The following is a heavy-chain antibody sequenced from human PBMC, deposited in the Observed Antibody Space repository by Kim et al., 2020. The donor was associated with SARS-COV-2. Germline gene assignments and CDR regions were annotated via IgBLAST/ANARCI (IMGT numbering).Heavy chain of an antibody. D-gene: IGHD3-10*01. Sequence: GGSLRLSCAASGFTFSSYSMNWVRQAPGKGLEWVSYISSSSSTIYYADSVKGRFTISRDNAKNSLYLQMNSLRDEDTAVYYCARDTTEWFGVTYYFDYWGQGTLVTVSS. CDR3: ARDTTEWFGVTYYFDY. CDR1: GFTFSSYS. V-gene: IGHV3-48*02. CDR2: ISSSSSTI. J-gene: IGHJ4*02.